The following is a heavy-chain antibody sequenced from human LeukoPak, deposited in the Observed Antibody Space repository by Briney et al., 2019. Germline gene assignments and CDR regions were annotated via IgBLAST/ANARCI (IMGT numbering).Heavy chain of an antibody. Sequence: PGGSLRLSCAASGFTFSSYSMNWVRQAPGKGPEWVSSISWDSANKRYADSVRGRFTISRDNAKNSLYLQMNSLGPEDTAFYYCAKEESFHDKVFDYWGQGTLVTVSS. CDR3: AKEESFHDKVFDY. J-gene: IGHJ4*02. V-gene: IGHV3-9*01. CDR2: ISWDSANK. D-gene: IGHD5/OR15-5a*01. CDR1: GFTFSSYS.